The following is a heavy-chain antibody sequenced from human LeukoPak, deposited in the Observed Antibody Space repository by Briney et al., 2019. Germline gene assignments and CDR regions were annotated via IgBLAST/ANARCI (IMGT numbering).Heavy chain of an antibody. CDR2: IYHSGST. CDR3: ARGAWDSSGYRP. Sequence: PSETLSLTCTGSGGSISSGGYYWSWIRQPPGKGLEWIGYIYHSGSTYYNPSLKSRVTISVDRSKNQFSLKLSSVTAADTAVYYCARGAWDSSGYRPWGQGTLVTVSS. V-gene: IGHV4-30-2*01. CDR1: GGSISSGGYY. J-gene: IGHJ1*01. D-gene: IGHD3-22*01.